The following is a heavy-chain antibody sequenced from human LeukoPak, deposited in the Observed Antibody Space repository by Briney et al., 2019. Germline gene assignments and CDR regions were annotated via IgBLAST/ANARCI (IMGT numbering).Heavy chain of an antibody. CDR1: GFTFSSYS. CDR3: ARVGFDCSSSSCYEYYFDY. J-gene: IGHJ4*02. D-gene: IGHD2-2*01. Sequence: PGGSLRLSCAASGFTFSSYSMNWVRQAPGKGLEWVSYISKSGTTTYYADSVKGRLTISRDNANNSLYLHMNSLKGEDTAVYYCARVGFDCSSSSCYEYYFDYWGQGTLITVSS. CDR2: ISKSGTTT. V-gene: IGHV3-48*04.